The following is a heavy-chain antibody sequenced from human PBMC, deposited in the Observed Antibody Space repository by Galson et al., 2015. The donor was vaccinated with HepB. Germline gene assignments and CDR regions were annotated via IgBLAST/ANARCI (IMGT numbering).Heavy chain of an antibody. J-gene: IGHJ4*02. CDR2: IRYDGSNK. V-gene: IGHV3-30*02. Sequence: SLRLSCAASGFTFSSYGMHWVRQAPGKGLEWVAFIRYDGSNKYYADSVKGRFTISRDNSKNTLYLQMNSLRAEDTAVYYCAKVNRVGYYDSRECFDYWGQGTLVTVSS. CDR1: GFTFSSYG. D-gene: IGHD3-22*01. CDR3: AKVNRVGYYDSRECFDY.